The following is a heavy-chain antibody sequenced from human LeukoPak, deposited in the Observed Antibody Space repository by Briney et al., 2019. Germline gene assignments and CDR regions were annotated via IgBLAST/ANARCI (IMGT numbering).Heavy chain of an antibody. J-gene: IGHJ5*02. CDR1: GFTFSSYA. D-gene: IGHD2-2*01. CDR3: AVDKGVDCSSTSCYLWRNNWFDP. V-gene: IGHV3-30*04. CDR2: ISYDGRNK. Sequence: GGSLRLSCAASGFTFSSYAMHCVRQAPGKGLEWVAVISYDGRNKSYADSGKGRFTIDRDNTKNTLYMQMNSPRAADTAVYECAVDKGVDCSSTSCYLWRNNWFDPWGQGTLVTVSS.